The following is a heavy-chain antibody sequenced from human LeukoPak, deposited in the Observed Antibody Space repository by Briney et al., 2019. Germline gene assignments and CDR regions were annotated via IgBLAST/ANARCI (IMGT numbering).Heavy chain of an antibody. D-gene: IGHD1-26*01. CDR1: GGTFSSYA. Sequence: SVKVSCKASGGTFSSYAISWVRQAPGQGFEWMGGIIPMSDTANYPQKFRGRLTITADIPTSTVYMELSSLRSEDTAVYYCAREDDTGRYMGDDAFDIWGQGTMVTVSS. V-gene: IGHV1-69*06. CDR3: AREDDTGRYMGDDAFDI. CDR2: IIPMSDTA. J-gene: IGHJ3*02.